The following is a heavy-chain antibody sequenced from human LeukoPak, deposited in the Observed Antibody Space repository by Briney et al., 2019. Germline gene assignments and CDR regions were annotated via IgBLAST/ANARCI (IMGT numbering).Heavy chain of an antibody. V-gene: IGHV4-34*01. D-gene: IGHD5-12*01. Sequence: SETLSLTCAVYGGSFSGYYWSWIRQPPGKGLEWIGEINHSGSTNYNPSLKSRVTISVDTSKNQFSLKLSSVTAADTAVYYCAGEGYSGYDYAGYWGQGTLVTVSS. CDR1: GGSFSGYY. J-gene: IGHJ4*02. CDR2: INHSGST. CDR3: AGEGYSGYDYAGY.